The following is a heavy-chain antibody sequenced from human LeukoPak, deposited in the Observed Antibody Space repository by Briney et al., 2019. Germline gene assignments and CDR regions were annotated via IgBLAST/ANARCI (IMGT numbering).Heavy chain of an antibody. V-gene: IGHV1-69*05. CDR3: AREWVARGEPERAYFDY. J-gene: IGHJ4*02. Sequence: ASVQVSCKASGGTFSSYAISCGRQPTGRGREWRGGIVPSFGTANYAQKFQSRVTITTDESTSTAYLELSTLRSEDTAVYCCAREWVARGEPERAYFDYWGQGTLVTVSS. D-gene: IGHD3-16*01. CDR2: IVPSFGTA. CDR1: GGTFSSYA.